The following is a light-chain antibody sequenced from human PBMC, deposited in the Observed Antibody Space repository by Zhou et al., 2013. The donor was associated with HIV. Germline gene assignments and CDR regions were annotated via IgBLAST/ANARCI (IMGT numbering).Light chain of an antibody. J-gene: IGKJ2*01. CDR1: QHINNY. V-gene: IGKV1-33*01. Sequence: DIQLTQSPSSLSASVGDRVTITCQASQHINNYLNWYQQRPGKAPKLLIYDVSNLQTGAPSRFSGGGFGTHFSLTISSLQPGDVAIYYCQQYGDVPVTFGPGTKWRS. CDR3: QQYGDVPVT. CDR2: DVS.